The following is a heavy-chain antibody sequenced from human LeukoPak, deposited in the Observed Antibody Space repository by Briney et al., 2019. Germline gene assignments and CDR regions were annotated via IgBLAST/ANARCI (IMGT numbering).Heavy chain of an antibody. D-gene: IGHD5-18*01. CDR1: GFTFSKYW. V-gene: IGHV3-74*01. CDR2: INEDGTSA. CDR3: ARVPTNSYGFGQ. J-gene: IGHJ4*02. Sequence: PGGSLRLSCAASGFTFSKYWMLWVRQAPGKGLVWVAHINEDGTSASHADSVKGRFAISRDNAKNTLYLQMNSLTVEDTAVYYCARVPTNSYGFGQWGQGSLVTVSS.